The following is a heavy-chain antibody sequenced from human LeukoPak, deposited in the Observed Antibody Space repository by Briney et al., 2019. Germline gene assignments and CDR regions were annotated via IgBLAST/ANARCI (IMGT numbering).Heavy chain of an antibody. CDR3: ARSYTRVFHFDY. J-gene: IGHJ4*02. CDR2: ISGSGGST. D-gene: IGHD3-16*02. CDR1: RFTFSSYW. Sequence: GGSLRLSCAAPRFTFSSYWMSWVRQAPGKGLEWVSAISGSGGSTYYADSVKGRFTISRDNSKNTLYLQVNSLRAEDTAVYYCARSYTRVFHFDYWGQGTLVTVSS. V-gene: IGHV3-23*01.